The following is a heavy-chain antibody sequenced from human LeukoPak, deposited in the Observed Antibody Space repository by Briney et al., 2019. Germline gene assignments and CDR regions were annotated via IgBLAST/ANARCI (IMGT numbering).Heavy chain of an antibody. J-gene: IGHJ5*02. Sequence: PGGSLRLSCAASGFTFSSYAMSWVRQAPGKGLEWVSAISGSGGSTYYADSVKGRFTISRDNSKNTLYLQMNSLRAEDTAVYYCAKVMAEGDCSSASCPNWFDPWGQGTLVTVSS. D-gene: IGHD2-2*01. CDR3: AKVMAEGDCSSASCPNWFDP. CDR1: GFTFSSYA. V-gene: IGHV3-23*01. CDR2: ISGSGGST.